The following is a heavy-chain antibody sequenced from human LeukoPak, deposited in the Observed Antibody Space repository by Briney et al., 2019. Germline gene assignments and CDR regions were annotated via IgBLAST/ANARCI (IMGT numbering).Heavy chain of an antibody. V-gene: IGHV4-59*01. CDR1: GDSISNYY. CDR2: MYNRGST. D-gene: IGHD6-19*01. CDR3: ARAEKAVTGTLDS. J-gene: IGHJ4*02. Sequence: SETLSLTCTVSGDSISNYYWSWIRQSPGKELEWIGYMYNRGSTIYNPSLKSRVTISTDTSKNQFSLRLSSIPPCDTVVYYCARAEKAVTGTLDSWGQGTLITVSS.